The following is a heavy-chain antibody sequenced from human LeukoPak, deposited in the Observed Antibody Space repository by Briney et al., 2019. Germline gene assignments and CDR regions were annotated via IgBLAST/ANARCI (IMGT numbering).Heavy chain of an antibody. D-gene: IGHD3-22*01. V-gene: IGHV5-51*01. CDR1: GYSFTSYW. J-gene: IGHJ4*02. CDR2: IYPGDSDT. Sequence: GESLQISCKGSGYSFTSYWIGWVRQMPGKGLEWMGIIYPGDSDTRYSPAFQAQVTISAAKSISTAYLQWSSLKASDTAMYYCATLGDYYDSSGYYYPGYFDYWGQGTLVTVSS. CDR3: ATLGDYYDSSGYYYPGYFDY.